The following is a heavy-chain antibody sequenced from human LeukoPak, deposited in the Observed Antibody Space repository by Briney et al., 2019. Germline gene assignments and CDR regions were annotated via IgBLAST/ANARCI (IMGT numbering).Heavy chain of an antibody. D-gene: IGHD5-24*01. CDR2: ISSSSSYI. J-gene: IGHJ3*02. CDR1: GFTFSSYS. Sequence: GGSLRLSCAASGFTFSSYSMNWVRQAPGKGLEWVSSISSSSSYIYYADSVKGRFTISRDNAKNSLYLQMNSLRAEETAVYYCARVRIEMATLDAFDIWGQGTMVTVSS. V-gene: IGHV3-21*01. CDR3: ARVRIEMATLDAFDI.